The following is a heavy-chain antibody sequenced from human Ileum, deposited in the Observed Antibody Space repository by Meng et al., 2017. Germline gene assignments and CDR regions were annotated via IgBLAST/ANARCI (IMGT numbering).Heavy chain of an antibody. D-gene: IGHD2-2*01. V-gene: IGHV7-4-1*02. CDR2: INKKTGNP. J-gene: IGHJ4*02. CDR1: GYTLTSYA. Sequence: ASVKVSCKASGYTLTSYAINWLRHAPGQGLEWMGWINKKTGNPTYAQGFTGRLAFSLDTSVSTSYLQISGLKADDTAVYYCTRDGYSDCSRTSCFDYWGQGTLVTVSS. CDR3: TRDGYSDCSRTSCFDY.